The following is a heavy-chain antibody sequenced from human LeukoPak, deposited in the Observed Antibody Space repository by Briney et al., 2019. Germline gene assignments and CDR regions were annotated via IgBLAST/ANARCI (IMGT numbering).Heavy chain of an antibody. J-gene: IGHJ5*02. D-gene: IGHD3-22*01. CDR3: ARDRAGSHPYDTSGLTPSDH. Sequence: SGTLSLTCAVSGGSISSSNWWSWVRQPPGKGLEWIGEIYHSGSTNYNPSLKSRVTISVDTSKNQFSLKLTSVTAADTAVYYCARDRAGSHPYDTSGLTPSDHWGQGTLVTVSS. V-gene: IGHV4-4*02. CDR2: IYHSGST. CDR1: GGSISSSNW.